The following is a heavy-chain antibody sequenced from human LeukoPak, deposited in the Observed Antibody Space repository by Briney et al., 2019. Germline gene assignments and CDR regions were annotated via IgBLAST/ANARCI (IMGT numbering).Heavy chain of an antibody. Sequence: GGSLRLSCAASGFTFSSYGMHWVRQAPGKGLEGVAVIWYDGSNKYYADSVKGRFTISRDNSKNTLYLQMNSLRAEDTAVYYCAKDRYDSSGYYFFFDYWGQGTLVTVSS. CDR2: IWYDGSNK. V-gene: IGHV3-30*02. CDR1: GFTFSSYG. J-gene: IGHJ4*02. CDR3: AKDRYDSSGYYFFFDY. D-gene: IGHD3-22*01.